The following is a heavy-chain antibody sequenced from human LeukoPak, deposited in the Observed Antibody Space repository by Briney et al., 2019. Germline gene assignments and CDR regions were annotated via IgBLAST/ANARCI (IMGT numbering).Heavy chain of an antibody. CDR3: ARVDSSGWYREDY. CDR1: GGTFSSYA. V-gene: IGHV1-69*05. Sequence: SVKVSCKASGGTFSSYAISWVRQAPGQGLEWMGGIIPIFGTANYAQKFQGRVTITTDESTSTAYMELSSLRSEDTAVYYCARVDSSGWYREDYWGQGALVTVSS. CDR2: IIPIFGTA. J-gene: IGHJ4*02. D-gene: IGHD6-19*01.